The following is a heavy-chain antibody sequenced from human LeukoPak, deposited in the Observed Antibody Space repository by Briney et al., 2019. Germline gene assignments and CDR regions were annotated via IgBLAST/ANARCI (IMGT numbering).Heavy chain of an antibody. V-gene: IGHV4-39*01. CDR1: GGSISSSSYY. CDR2: IYYSGST. Sequence: SETLSLTCTVSGGSISSSSYYWGWIRQPPGKGLEWVGSIYYSGSTYYNPSLKSRVTISVDTSKNQFSLKLSSVTAADTAVYYCARLLWFGELSYFDYWGQGTLVTVSS. J-gene: IGHJ4*02. D-gene: IGHD3-10*01. CDR3: ARLLWFGELSYFDY.